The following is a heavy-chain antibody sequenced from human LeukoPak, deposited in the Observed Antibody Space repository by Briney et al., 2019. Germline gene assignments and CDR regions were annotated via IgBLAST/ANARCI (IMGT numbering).Heavy chain of an antibody. CDR3: ARDPGDSSGYYSGNDAFDI. J-gene: IGHJ3*02. Sequence: GGSLRLSCAVSGFSFSRYSMNWVRQAPGKGLEWVSYISSSIITIYYADSVKGRFTISRDNAKNSLYLQMNSLRAEDTAVYYCARDPGDSSGYYSGNDAFDIWGQGTMVTVSS. CDR1: GFSFSRYS. CDR2: ISSSIITI. D-gene: IGHD3-22*01. V-gene: IGHV3-48*01.